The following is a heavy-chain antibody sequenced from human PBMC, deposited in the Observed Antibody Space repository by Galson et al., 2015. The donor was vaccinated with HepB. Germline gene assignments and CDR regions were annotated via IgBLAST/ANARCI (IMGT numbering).Heavy chain of an antibody. V-gene: IGHV3-21*01. Sequence: SLRLSCAASGFTFSSYSMNWVRQAPGKGLEWVSSISSSSSYIYYADSVKGRFTISRDNAKNSLYLQMNSLRAEDTAVYYCARESITMVREVWWFDPWGQGTLVTVSS. D-gene: IGHD3-10*01. CDR1: GFTFSSYS. J-gene: IGHJ5*02. CDR2: ISSSSSYI. CDR3: ARESITMVREVWWFDP.